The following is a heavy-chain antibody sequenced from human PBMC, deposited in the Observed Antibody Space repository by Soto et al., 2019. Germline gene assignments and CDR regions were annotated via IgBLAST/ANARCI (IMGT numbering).Heavy chain of an antibody. CDR2: VYSGGST. D-gene: IGHD2-2*01. Sequence: EVQLVESGGGLVQPGGSLRVSCAASGFTVSSNYMSWVRQAPGKGLEWVSVVYSGGSTYYADSVKGRFTISRGNSKITLYLHMTSLRAEDTAVYYCARGSPPAFYYYYHMYVWGKGTTVTFSS. CDR3: ARGSPPAFYYYYHMYV. J-gene: IGHJ6*03. CDR1: GFTVSSNY. V-gene: IGHV3-66*01.